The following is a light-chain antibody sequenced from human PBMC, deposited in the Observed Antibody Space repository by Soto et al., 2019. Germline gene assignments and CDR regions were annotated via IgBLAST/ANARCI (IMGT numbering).Light chain of an antibody. CDR3: QQYGSSPSYT. J-gene: IGKJ5*01. CDR2: GAS. Sequence: EILMTQCPATLSVSPGERATLSCRASQSVTSNLAWYQQKPGQAPRLLIYGASTRATGIPARFSGSGSGTDFTLTISRLEPEDFAVYYCQQYGSSPSYTFGQGTRLEIK. CDR1: QSVTSN. V-gene: IGKV3-15*01.